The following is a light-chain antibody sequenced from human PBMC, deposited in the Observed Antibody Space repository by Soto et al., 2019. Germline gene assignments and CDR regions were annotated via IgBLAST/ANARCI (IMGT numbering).Light chain of an antibody. CDR3: QQYGSSPWT. J-gene: IGKJ1*01. CDR2: GPS. Sequence: ETVLTQSPGTLSLSPGERATLSCRASQTIRSNYLASYRQTPGQAPRLLIYGPSNRATGIADRFSGSGSGTDFTLIFSRLEPEDFALYYCQQYGSSPWTFGQGTKVEIK. CDR1: QTIRSNY. V-gene: IGKV3-20*01.